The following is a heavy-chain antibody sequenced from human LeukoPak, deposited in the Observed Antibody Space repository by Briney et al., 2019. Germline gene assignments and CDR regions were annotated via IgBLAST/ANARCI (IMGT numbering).Heavy chain of an antibody. CDR1: GFTFSSYG. D-gene: IGHD6-6*01. Sequence: GGSLRLSCAASGFTFSSYGMRWVRQAPGKGLEWVSSISTSSSYIYYADSVKGRFTISRDNAKNSLYLQMNSLRAEDTAVYYCARVGSIAGFDPWGQGTLVTVSS. CDR2: ISTSSSYI. V-gene: IGHV3-21*04. CDR3: ARVGSIAGFDP. J-gene: IGHJ5*02.